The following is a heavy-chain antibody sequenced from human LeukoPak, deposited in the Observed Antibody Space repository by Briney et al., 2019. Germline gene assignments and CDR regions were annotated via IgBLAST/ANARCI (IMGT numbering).Heavy chain of an antibody. V-gene: IGHV3-33*01. Sequence: GGSLRLSCAASGFTFSSYGMHWVRQAPGKGLEWVAVIWYDGSNKYYADSVKGRFTISRDNSKDTLYLQMNSLRAEDTAVYYCARDKLVRNNWFDPWGQGTLVTVSS. CDR3: ARDKLVRNNWFDP. D-gene: IGHD4-23*01. J-gene: IGHJ5*02. CDR1: GFTFSSYG. CDR2: IWYDGSNK.